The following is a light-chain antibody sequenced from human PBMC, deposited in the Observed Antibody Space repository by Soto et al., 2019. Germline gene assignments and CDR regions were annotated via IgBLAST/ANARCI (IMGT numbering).Light chain of an antibody. J-gene: IGLJ2*01. Sequence: QLVLTQSPSASASLGASVKLTCVLSSGHSNYAVAWHQQQPEKGPRYLMRLNSDGSHNRGDGIPDRFSGSSSGTERYLTSSRLQSEDEADYYCQTWGTGTVIFGGGTQLTVL. V-gene: IGLV4-69*01. CDR2: LNSDGSH. CDR1: SGHSNYA. CDR3: QTWGTGTVI.